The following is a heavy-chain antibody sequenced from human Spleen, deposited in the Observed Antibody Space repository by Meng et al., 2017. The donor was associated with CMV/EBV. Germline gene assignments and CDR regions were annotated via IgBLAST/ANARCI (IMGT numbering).Heavy chain of an antibody. CDR1: TFSSHT. V-gene: IGHV1-69*08. D-gene: IGHD5/OR15-5a*01. Sequence: TFSSHTVSWVRQAPGQGLEWMGRIIPSIATTIYTQRFQDRVTITADTSTNTVYMELSSLRSEDTAVYYCARTVVDIVSAIIPSYFDYWGQGTLVTVSS. J-gene: IGHJ4*02. CDR2: IIPSIATT. CDR3: ARTVVDIVSAIIPSYFDY.